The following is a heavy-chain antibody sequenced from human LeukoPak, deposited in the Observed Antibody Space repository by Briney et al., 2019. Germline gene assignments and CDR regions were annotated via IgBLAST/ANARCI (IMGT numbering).Heavy chain of an antibody. J-gene: IGHJ4*02. Sequence: SPSETLSLTCTVSGGSISSYYWSWIRQPPGKGLEWIGYIYYSGSNNYNPSLKSRVTISVDTSKNQFSLKLGSVTAADTAVYYCARVRYSSGWYDYWGQGTLVTVSS. CDR3: ARVRYSSGWYDY. V-gene: IGHV4-59*01. CDR1: GGSISSYY. D-gene: IGHD6-19*01. CDR2: IYYSGSN.